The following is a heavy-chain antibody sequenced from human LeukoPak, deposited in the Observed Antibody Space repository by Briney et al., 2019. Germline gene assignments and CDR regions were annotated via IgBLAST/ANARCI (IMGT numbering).Heavy chain of an antibody. V-gene: IGHV3-48*01. D-gene: IGHD2-21*02. CDR2: ISSGSSTI. Sequence: PGGSLRLSCAASGFTFSGYSMNWVRQAPGKGLEWVSYISSGSSTIYYADSVRGRFTISRDNAKSSLYLQMNSLRAEDTAVYYCARGRPDYYFDYWSQGTLVTVSS. CDR3: ARGRPDYYFDY. CDR1: GFTFSGYS. J-gene: IGHJ4*02.